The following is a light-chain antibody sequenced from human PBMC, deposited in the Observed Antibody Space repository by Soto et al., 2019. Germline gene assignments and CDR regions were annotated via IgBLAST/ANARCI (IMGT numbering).Light chain of an antibody. J-gene: IGKJ1*01. CDR2: WAS. Sequence: DIVMTQSPDSLAVSLGERATINCKSSQSVFSNSNNKNCIAWYQQKSGQPPKLLIYWASTRESGVPDRFSGSGSGTDFTLTISSLQAEDVAVYYCQQYYSTPWTFGQGTKVDIK. CDR3: QQYYSTPWT. CDR1: QSVFSNSNNKNC. V-gene: IGKV4-1*01.